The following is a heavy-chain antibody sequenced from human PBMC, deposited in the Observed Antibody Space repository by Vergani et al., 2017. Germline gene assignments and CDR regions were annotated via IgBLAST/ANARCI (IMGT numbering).Heavy chain of an antibody. CDR3: ARGQKKRGQQLVSEYDY. D-gene: IGHD6-13*01. CDR1: GGSFSGYY. V-gene: IGHV4-34*01. Sequence: QVQLQQWGAGLLKPSETLSLTCAVYGGSFSGYYWSWIRQPPGKGLEWIGEINHSGSTKYNPSLKSRVTISVDTSKNQFSLKLSSVTAADTAVYYCARGQKKRGQQLVSEYDYWGQGTLVTVSS. J-gene: IGHJ4*02. CDR2: INHSGST.